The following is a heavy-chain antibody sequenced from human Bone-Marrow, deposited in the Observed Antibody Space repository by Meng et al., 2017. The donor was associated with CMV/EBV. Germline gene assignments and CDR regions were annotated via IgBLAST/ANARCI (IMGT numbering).Heavy chain of an antibody. CDR2: IIPIFGTA. CDR1: GYTFSIYG. J-gene: IGHJ6*02. CDR3: ARSVGHQIYYYGMDV. Sequence: SVKVSCKTFGYTFSIYGISWVRQAPGQGLEWMGGIIPIFGTANYAQKFQGRVTITTDESTSTAYMELSSLRSEDTAVYYCARSVGHQIYYYGMDVWGQGTTVTVSS. V-gene: IGHV1-69*05.